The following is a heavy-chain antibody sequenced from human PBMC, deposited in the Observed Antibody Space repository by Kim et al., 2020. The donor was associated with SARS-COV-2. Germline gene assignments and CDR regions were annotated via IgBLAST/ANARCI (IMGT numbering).Heavy chain of an antibody. J-gene: IGHJ4*02. D-gene: IGHD2-21*02. Sequence: TAYPASVKGRFTISRDDSKNSAYLQMNGLKTEDTAVYYCSKSYCGGDCYPHWGQGTLVTVSS. CDR2: T. V-gene: IGHV3-73*01. CDR3: SKSYCGGDCYPH.